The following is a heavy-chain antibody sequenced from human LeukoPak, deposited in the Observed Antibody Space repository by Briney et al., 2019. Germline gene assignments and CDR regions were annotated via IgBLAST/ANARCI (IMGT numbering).Heavy chain of an antibody. D-gene: IGHD6-19*01. Sequence: SETLSLTCAVYGGSFSDYYWSWIRQPAGKALEWIGRIYTSGSTNYNPSLKSRVTISIDTSKNQFSLELTSVIAADTAVYYCARTSGWYNCFDPWGQGTLVTVPS. J-gene: IGHJ5*02. V-gene: IGHV4-59*10. CDR1: GGSFSDYY. CDR2: IYTSGST. CDR3: ARTSGWYNCFDP.